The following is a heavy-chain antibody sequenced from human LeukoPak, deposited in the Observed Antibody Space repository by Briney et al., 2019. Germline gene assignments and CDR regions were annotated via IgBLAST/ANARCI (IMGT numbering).Heavy chain of an antibody. CDR2: ISYSGNT. CDR1: GVSISSGDYH. V-gene: IGHV4-30-4*01. CDR3: AREKVPENNYYYGMDV. D-gene: IGHD2-2*01. Sequence: SETLSLTCTVSGVSISSGDYHWNWIRQPPGRGLEWIGYISYSGNTYYNPSLKSRLTISLDTSRSQISLRLSSVTAADTAVYYCAREKVPENNYYYGMDVWGQGTTVTVSS. J-gene: IGHJ6*02.